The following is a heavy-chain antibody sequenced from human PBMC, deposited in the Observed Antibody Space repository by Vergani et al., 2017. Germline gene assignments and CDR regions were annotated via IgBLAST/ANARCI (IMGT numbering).Heavy chain of an antibody. CDR3: ARDRYYYDSSGYYPLHQEAFDI. CDR1: GFTFSSYS. V-gene: IGHV3-48*01. J-gene: IGHJ3*02. Sequence: EVQLVESGGGLVQPGGSLRLSCAASGFTFSSYSMNWVRQAPGKGLEWVSYISSSSSTIYYADSVKGRFTISRDNAKNSLYLQMNSLRAEDTAVYYCARDRYYYDSSGYYPLHQEAFDIWGQGTMVTVSS. CDR2: ISSSSSTI. D-gene: IGHD3-22*01.